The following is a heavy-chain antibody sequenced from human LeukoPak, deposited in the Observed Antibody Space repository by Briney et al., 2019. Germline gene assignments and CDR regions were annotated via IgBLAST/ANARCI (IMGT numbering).Heavy chain of an antibody. CDR1: GYSISSGYY. Sequence: SETLSLTCTVSGYSISSGYYWGWIRQPPGKGLEWIGSIYHSGSTYYNPSLKSRVTISVDTSKNQFSLKLSSVTAADTAVYYCARRGYYGSGSYPHPWGQGTLVTVSS. J-gene: IGHJ5*02. V-gene: IGHV4-38-2*02. D-gene: IGHD3-10*01. CDR2: IYHSGST. CDR3: ARRGYYGSGSYPHP.